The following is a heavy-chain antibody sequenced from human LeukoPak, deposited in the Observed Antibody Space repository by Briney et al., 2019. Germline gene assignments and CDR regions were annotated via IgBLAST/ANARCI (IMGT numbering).Heavy chain of an antibody. CDR2: ITPKSGDT. CDR3: ARVRSAEERAWAY. V-gene: IGHV1-2*02. D-gene: IGHD1-1*01. CDR1: GYTFSDFY. Sequence: ASVKVSCKASGYTFSDFYIHWVRQAPGQGLEYVGWITPKSGDTYSPQRFQGRVTMTRDASIGTAYMELSSLRSDDTAVYFCARVRSAEERAWAYWGQGTLVTVPS. J-gene: IGHJ4*02.